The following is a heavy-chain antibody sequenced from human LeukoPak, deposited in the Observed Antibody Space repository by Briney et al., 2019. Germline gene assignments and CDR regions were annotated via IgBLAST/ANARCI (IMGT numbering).Heavy chain of an antibody. V-gene: IGHV4-59*08. D-gene: IGHD4-17*01. CDR3: ARSQRTTVTTRLIY. Sequence: SETLSLTCTVSGGSISSYYWSWIRQPPGKGLEWIGYIYYSGSTNYNPSLKSRVTISVDTSKNQFSLKLSSVTAADTAVYYCARSQRTTVTTRLIYWGQGTLVTVSS. CDR1: GGSISSYY. CDR2: IYYSGST. J-gene: IGHJ4*02.